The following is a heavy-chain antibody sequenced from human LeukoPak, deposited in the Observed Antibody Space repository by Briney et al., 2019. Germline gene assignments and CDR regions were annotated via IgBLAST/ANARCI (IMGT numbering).Heavy chain of an antibody. Sequence: PSETLSLTCTVSGGSISSYYWSWIRQPPGKGLEWIGYIYYSGSTNYNPSLKSRVTISVDTSKNQFSLKLSSVTAADTAVYYCARDRVVGATTHWFDPWGQGTLVTVSS. CDR2: IYYSGST. D-gene: IGHD1-26*01. J-gene: IGHJ5*02. V-gene: IGHV4-59*01. CDR3: ARDRVVGATTHWFDP. CDR1: GGSISSYY.